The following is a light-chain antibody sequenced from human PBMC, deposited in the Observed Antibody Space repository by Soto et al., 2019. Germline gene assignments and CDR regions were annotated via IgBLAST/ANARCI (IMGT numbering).Light chain of an antibody. CDR3: QQSYNTPLT. Sequence: DIQMTQSPSTLSASLGDRVTITCRASQTIGTYVNWYRQKSGAAPELLIYDASTLQSGVPSRVRGGASGTDFTLTISSLQLDDLATYYCQQSYNTPLTFGQGTKVDIK. J-gene: IGKJ1*01. CDR2: DAS. CDR1: QTIGTY. V-gene: IGKV1-39*01.